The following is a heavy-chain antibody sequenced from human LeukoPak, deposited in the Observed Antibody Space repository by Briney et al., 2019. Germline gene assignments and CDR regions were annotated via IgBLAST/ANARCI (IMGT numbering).Heavy chain of an antibody. CDR3: ARDFTGGSFDY. D-gene: IGHD2-8*02. V-gene: IGHV4-59*12. J-gene: IGHJ4*02. CDR1: GRSISSYY. Sequence: TSSETLSLTCTVSGRSISSYYWSWIRQPPGKGLEWIGYIYYSGSTNYNPSLKSRVTISVDTSKNQFSLKLTSVTAADTAVYYCARDFTGGSFDYWAREPWSPSPQ. CDR2: IYYSGST.